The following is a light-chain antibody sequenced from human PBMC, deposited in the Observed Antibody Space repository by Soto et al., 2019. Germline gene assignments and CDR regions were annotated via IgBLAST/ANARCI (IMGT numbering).Light chain of an antibody. V-gene: IGKV1-8*01. Sequence: IQMTQSPSTLSGSVGDRVTVTCRASQSISSDLACYQQKPGKAPKLLIYAASTLQSGVPSRFSGSGSGTDFTLTISCLQSEDFATYYCQQYYSYPQTFGQGTKVDIK. CDR3: QQYYSYPQT. CDR1: QSISSD. J-gene: IGKJ1*01. CDR2: AAS.